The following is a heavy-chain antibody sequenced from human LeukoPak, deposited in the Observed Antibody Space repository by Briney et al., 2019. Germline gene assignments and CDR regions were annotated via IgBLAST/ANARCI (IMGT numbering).Heavy chain of an antibody. Sequence: ASVKVSCKASGGTFSSYAVSWVRQAPGQGLEWMGRIIPILGIASYAQKFQGRVTITADKSTSTAYMELSSLRSEDTAVYYCAREPLHCGGDCFVDYWGQGTLVTVSS. D-gene: IGHD2-21*02. J-gene: IGHJ4*02. CDR2: IIPILGIA. CDR1: GGTFSSYA. V-gene: IGHV1-69*04. CDR3: AREPLHCGGDCFVDY.